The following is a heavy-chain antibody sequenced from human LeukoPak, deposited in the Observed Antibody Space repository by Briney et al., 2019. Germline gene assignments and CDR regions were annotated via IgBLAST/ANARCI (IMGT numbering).Heavy chain of an antibody. CDR2: IYSGGST. CDR1: GFTVSSNY. D-gene: IGHD3-22*01. Sequence: GGSLRLSCAASGFTVSSNYMSWVRQAPGKGLEWVSVIYSGGSTYYADSVKGRFTISRDNSKNTLYLQMTSLRAEDTAVYYCARGVVVIDDAFDIWGQGTMVTVSS. V-gene: IGHV3-53*01. CDR3: ARGVVVIDDAFDI. J-gene: IGHJ3*02.